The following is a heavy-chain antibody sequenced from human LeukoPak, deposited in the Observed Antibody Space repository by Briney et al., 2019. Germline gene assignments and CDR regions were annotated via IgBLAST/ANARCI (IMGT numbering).Heavy chain of an antibody. CDR3: ARAPPLYSSSSMGYYYYYMDV. D-gene: IGHD6-6*01. Sequence: ASVKVSCKASGYTFTSYYMHWVRQAPGQGLEWMGIINPSGGSTSYAQKFQGRVTITRDTSASTAYMELSSLRSEDTAVHYCARAPPLYSSSSMGYYYYYMDVWGKGTTVTVSS. CDR2: INPSGGST. J-gene: IGHJ6*03. V-gene: IGHV1-46*01. CDR1: GYTFTSYY.